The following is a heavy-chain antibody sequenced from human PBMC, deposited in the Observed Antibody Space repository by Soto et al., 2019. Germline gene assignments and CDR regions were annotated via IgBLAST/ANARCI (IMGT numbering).Heavy chain of an antibody. CDR3: AIEPPPTAY. CDR1: GYTFTSYH. Sequence: QVQLVQSGAEVKKPGASVKVSCKTSGYTFTSYHISWVRQAPGQGLEWMGWISAYNTNTNYAQKFQGRVTMTTDTLTSTADMELRILGSDDTAGSYCAIEPPPTAYWGKETLVTVSP. V-gene: IGHV1-18*01. CDR2: ISAYNTNT. J-gene: IGHJ4*02.